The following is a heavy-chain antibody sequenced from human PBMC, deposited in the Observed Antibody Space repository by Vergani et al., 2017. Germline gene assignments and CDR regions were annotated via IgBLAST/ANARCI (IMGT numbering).Heavy chain of an antibody. Sequence: QVQLVQSGAEVKKPGASVKVSCKASGYTFTSYGISWVRQAPGQGLEWMGWISAYNGNTNYAQKLQGRVTMTTDTSTSTAYMELRSLRSDDTAVYYCAGRSGIVYDIFSGTQYFFDFWGQGTLVTVSS. CDR3: AGRSGIVYDIFSGTQYFFDF. CDR1: GYTFTSYG. J-gene: IGHJ4*02. CDR2: ISAYNGNT. D-gene: IGHD3-9*01. V-gene: IGHV1-18*04.